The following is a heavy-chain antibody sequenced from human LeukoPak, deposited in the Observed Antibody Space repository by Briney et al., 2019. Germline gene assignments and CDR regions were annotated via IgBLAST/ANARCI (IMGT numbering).Heavy chain of an antibody. CDR3: KGYCSSSSCYSDMDV. V-gene: IGHV3-21*04. J-gene: IGHJ6*02. CDR2: ISSSSSYI. Sequence: GGSLRLSCAASGFTFSSYNMNWVRQAPGKGLEWVSSISSSSSYIYYADSVKGRFTISRDNAKNSLYLQMNSLRAEDTALYYCKGYCSSSSCYSDMDVWGQGTTVTVSS. CDR1: GFTFSSYN. D-gene: IGHD2-2*02.